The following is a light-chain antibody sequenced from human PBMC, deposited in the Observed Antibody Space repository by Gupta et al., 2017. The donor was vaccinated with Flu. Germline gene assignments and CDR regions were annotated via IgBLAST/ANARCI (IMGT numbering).Light chain of an antibody. CDR2: WAS. CDR3: QQYDRSPPT. V-gene: IGKV4-1*01. Sequence: SLGERATINVRSSQNILYSSNNKNNLAWYRQEPGRPPELLMSWASTRESGVPDQFSGGGSGTDFTLTISSLQAEDVAVNYCQQYDRSPPTFGQGTRVEIK. J-gene: IGKJ1*01. CDR1: QNILYSSNNKNN.